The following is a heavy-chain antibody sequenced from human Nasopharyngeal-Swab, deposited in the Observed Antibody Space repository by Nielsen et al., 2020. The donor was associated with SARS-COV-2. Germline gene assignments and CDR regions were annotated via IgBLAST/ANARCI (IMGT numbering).Heavy chain of an antibody. CDR1: GFTFSRYG. V-gene: IGHV3-30*18. Sequence: GGSLRLSCAASGFTFSRYGMHWVRQVPGKGLEWVAVLSNDGGDKYYADSVKGRFTISRDNSKNTLYLQMNGLRPEDTAVYYCAKDGEVAAARYYFDYWGQGTLVTVSS. CDR2: LSNDGGDK. CDR3: AKDGEVAAARYYFDY. J-gene: IGHJ4*02. D-gene: IGHD6-13*01.